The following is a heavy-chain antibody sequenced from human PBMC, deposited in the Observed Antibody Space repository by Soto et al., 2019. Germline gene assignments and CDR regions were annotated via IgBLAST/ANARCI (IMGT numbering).Heavy chain of an antibody. Sequence: GGSLRLSCAASGFTFSSYGMHWVRQAPGKGLEWVAVIWYDGSNKYYADSVKGRFTISRDNSKNTLYLQMNSLRAEDTAVYYCARDMAIAVAGAYYYYGMDVWGQGTTVTVSS. V-gene: IGHV3-33*01. CDR1: GFTFSSYG. J-gene: IGHJ6*02. D-gene: IGHD6-19*01. CDR3: ARDMAIAVAGAYYYYGMDV. CDR2: IWYDGSNK.